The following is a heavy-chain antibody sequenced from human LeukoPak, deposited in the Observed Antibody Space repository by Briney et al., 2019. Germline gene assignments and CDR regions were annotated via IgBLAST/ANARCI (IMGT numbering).Heavy chain of an antibody. CDR1: GFTFSNYA. D-gene: IGHD1-26*01. Sequence: GGSLRLSCAASGFTFSNYAMTWVRQAPGKGLEWVAVIDPSGGGIYYADSVKGRFTISRDNSKNTLYLQMNSLRAEDTAVFYCGKYSASGSRYFDYWGQGTLVTVSS. J-gene: IGHJ4*02. CDR3: GKYSASGSRYFDY. V-gene: IGHV3-23*01. CDR2: IDPSGGGI.